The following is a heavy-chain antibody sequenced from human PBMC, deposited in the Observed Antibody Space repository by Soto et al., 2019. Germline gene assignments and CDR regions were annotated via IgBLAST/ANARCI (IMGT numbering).Heavy chain of an antibody. CDR1: GFTFSNAW. V-gene: IGHV3-15*07. J-gene: IGHJ3*02. D-gene: IGHD3-22*01. Sequence: GGSLRLSCAASGFTFSNAWMNWVRQAPGKGLEWVGRIKSKTDGGTTDYAAPVKGRFTISRDDSKNTLYLQMNSLKTEDTAVYYCTKDYYDSSGPDAFDIWGQGTMVTVSS. CDR3: TKDYYDSSGPDAFDI. CDR2: IKSKTDGGTT.